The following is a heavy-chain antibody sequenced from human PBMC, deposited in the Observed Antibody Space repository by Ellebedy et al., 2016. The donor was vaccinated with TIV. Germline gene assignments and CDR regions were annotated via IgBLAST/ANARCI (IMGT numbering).Heavy chain of an antibody. J-gene: IGHJ4*02. D-gene: IGHD1-26*01. CDR2: VTGGSDPT. CDR3: ARGSSGSSFSSYDY. V-gene: IGHV3-23*01. CDR1: AFTFSSHA. Sequence: GESLKISCSASAFTFSSHAMSWVRQAPGKGLEWVSVVTGGSDPTFYANFAKGRFTISKDISKNTLYLQMSDLRAEDSAVYYCARGSSGSSFSSYDYWGRGTLVTVSS.